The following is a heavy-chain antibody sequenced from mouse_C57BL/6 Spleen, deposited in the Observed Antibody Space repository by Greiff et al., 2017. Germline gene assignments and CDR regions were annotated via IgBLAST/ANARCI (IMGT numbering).Heavy chain of an antibody. D-gene: IGHD1-1*01. Sequence: QVQLQQSGAELVKPGASVKLSCKASGYTFTSYWMHWVKQRPGQGLEWIGMIHPNSGSTNYNEKFKSKATLTEDKSSSTAYMQLSSLTSEDSAVYYCARDYYGSTLGYWGQGTTLTVSA. CDR1: GYTFTSYW. CDR2: IHPNSGST. V-gene: IGHV1-64*01. CDR3: ARDYYGSTLGY. J-gene: IGHJ2*01.